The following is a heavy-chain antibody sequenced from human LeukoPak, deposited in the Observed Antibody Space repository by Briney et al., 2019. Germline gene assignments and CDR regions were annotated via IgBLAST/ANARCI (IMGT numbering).Heavy chain of an antibody. CDR1: GYTLTELS. V-gene: IGHV1-24*01. J-gene: IGHJ6*02. Sequence: ASVKVSCKVSGYTLTELSMHWVRQAPGKGLEWMGGFDPEDGETIYAQKFQGRVTMTTDTSTSTAYMELRSLRSDDTAVYYRARDAPITIFGVASYYYYGMDVWGQGTTVTVSS. D-gene: IGHD3-3*01. CDR2: FDPEDGET. CDR3: ARDAPITIFGVASYYYYGMDV.